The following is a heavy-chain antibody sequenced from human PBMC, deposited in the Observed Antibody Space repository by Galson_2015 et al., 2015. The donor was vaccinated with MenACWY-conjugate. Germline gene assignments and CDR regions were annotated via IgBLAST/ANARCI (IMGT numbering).Heavy chain of an antibody. J-gene: IGHJ3*02. CDR3: ATNIRDGYNYGDI. Sequence: SLRLSCAASGFTFSSYSMNWVRQAPGKGLEWVSSISSSSSYIYYADSVKGRFTISRDNAKNSLYLQMNSLRAEDTAVYYCATNIRDGYNYGDIWGQGTMVTVSS. D-gene: IGHD5-24*01. V-gene: IGHV3-21*01. CDR2: ISSSSSYI. CDR1: GFTFSSYS.